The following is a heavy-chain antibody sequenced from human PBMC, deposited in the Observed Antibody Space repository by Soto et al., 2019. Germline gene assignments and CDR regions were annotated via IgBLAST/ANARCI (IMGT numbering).Heavy chain of an antibody. V-gene: IGHV1-69*01. CDR2: IIPIFDTT. CDR3: ARGPPEYSRTWRYYFDS. D-gene: IGHD6-13*01. J-gene: IGHJ4*02. CDR1: GGTFSSYA. Sequence: VQLVQSGAELKKPGSSVKVSCRASGGTFSSYAISWVRQAPGQGLEWMGGIIPIFDTTKYAQKFQGRVKITADESTGIAYMELSGLRSEDTAVYYCARGPPEYSRTWRYYFDSWGRGTLVTVSS.